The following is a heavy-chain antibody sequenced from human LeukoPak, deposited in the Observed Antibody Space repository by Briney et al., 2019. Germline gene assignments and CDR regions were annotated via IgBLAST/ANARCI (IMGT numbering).Heavy chain of an antibody. D-gene: IGHD3-22*01. V-gene: IGHV4-59*01. CDR2: IYNTGST. CDR3: AREMYDTSGYFDY. CDR1: GGSISSGH. J-gene: IGHJ4*02. Sequence: ASETLSLTCTVSGGSISSGHWNWIRQPPGKGLEWIGFIYNTGSTSYNPSLKSRVTISVDTSKNQFSLKLTSVTAADTAVYYCAREMYDTSGYFDYWGQGTLVTVSS.